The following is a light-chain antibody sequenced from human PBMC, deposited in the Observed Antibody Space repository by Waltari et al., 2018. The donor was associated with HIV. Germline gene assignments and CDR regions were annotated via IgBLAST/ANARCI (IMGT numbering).Light chain of an antibody. CDR1: KLGDKY. CDR2: QHN. Sequence: SYELTQPLSVSVSPGQTASITCSGDKLGDKYICWYQQRPGKSPVLVIYQHNKRPSGIPGRCSGSNSENTATLTISGTQAMNEADYYCQAWDGSTAIFGGRTKLTVL. V-gene: IGLV3-1*01. CDR3: QAWDGSTAI. J-gene: IGLJ2*01.